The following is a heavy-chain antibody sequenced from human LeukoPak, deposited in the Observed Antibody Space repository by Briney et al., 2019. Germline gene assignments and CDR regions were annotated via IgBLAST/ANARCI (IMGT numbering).Heavy chain of an antibody. Sequence: GGSLRLSCAASGFTFSNYAIHWVRQAPGKGLESVSVISNNGGNIYHANSVEGRFTISRDNSKNTVYLQMGSLRPEDMAVYYCARVRVGATAKGHYFDYWGQGTLVTVSS. J-gene: IGHJ4*02. CDR3: ARVRVGATAKGHYFDY. CDR2: ISNNGGNI. D-gene: IGHD1-26*01. V-gene: IGHV3-64*01. CDR1: GFTFSNYA.